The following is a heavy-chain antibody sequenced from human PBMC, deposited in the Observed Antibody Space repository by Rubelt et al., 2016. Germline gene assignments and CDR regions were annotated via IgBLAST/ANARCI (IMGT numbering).Heavy chain of an antibody. Sequence: QVQLVQSGAEVKKPGYSVKVSCKASGGTFSSSAISWVRPAPGQGLEWMGRIIPILGIANSDKRVAGRVTITPDKSTSTAHMELRSLRSEDTAGYYCARDPRSYHAFDIGGQGTMVTVSS. J-gene: IGHJ3*02. CDR1: GGTFSSSA. V-gene: IGHV1-69*04. D-gene: IGHD1-26*01. CDR2: IIPILGIA. CDR3: ARDPRSYHAFDI.